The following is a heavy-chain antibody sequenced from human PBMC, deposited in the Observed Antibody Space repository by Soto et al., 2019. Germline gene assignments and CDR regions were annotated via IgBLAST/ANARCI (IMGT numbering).Heavy chain of an antibody. V-gene: IGHV3-30*09. J-gene: IGHJ4*02. CDR1: GFTLSVYS. CDR2: VQPDGVTK. CDR3: ARGLQGFDY. Sequence: QVQLVESGGGVVQPGRSLRLSCRISGFTLSVYSVNWVRQSPAKGLEWVAVVQPDGVTKNYADSVQGRFVISGDNSKNTLYLEMDSLTPEDPAVYYCARGLQGFDYWGQGTLVTVSS.